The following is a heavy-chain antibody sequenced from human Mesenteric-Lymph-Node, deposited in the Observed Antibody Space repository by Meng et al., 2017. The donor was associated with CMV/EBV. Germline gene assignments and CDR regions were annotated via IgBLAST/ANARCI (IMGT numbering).Heavy chain of an antibody. CDR1: GFTFSSYA. Sequence: GGSLRLSCAASGFTFSSYAMHWVRQAPGKGLEWVAVISYDGSNKYYADSVKGRFTISRDNSKNTLYLQMNSLRAEDTAVYYCARDLADYYDSSGDGMDVWGQGTTVTVSS. CDR3: ARDLADYYDSSGDGMDV. D-gene: IGHD3-22*01. J-gene: IGHJ6*02. V-gene: IGHV3-30*04. CDR2: ISYDGSNK.